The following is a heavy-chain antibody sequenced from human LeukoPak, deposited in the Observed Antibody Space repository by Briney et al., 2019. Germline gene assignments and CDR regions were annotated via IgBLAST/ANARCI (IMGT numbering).Heavy chain of an antibody. J-gene: IGHJ2*01. D-gene: IGHD3-3*01. CDR2: IYSDGST. CDR1: GFTVSTNY. V-gene: IGHV3-53*01. CDR3: ARYDFILISYFDL. Sequence: GGPLRLSCAASGFTVSTNYMSWVRQAPGKKLEWVSDIYSDGSTFYADSVKGRFTISRDNSKNTLYLQMNSLRAEDTAVYHCARYDFILISYFDLWGRGTLVTVSS.